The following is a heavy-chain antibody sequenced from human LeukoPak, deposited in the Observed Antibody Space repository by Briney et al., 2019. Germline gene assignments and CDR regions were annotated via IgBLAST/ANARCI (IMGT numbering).Heavy chain of an antibody. J-gene: IGHJ4*02. CDR3: ASHYFDSSGHLEFDF. Sequence: SSETLSLTCTVSGGSITSPSYYWDWIRQPPGKRLEWLGSVYYSGSTFYNPSLGSQVTISVGTSKKQFSLKLRPVTAADTAVYYCASHYFDSSGHLEFDFWGQGALVTVSS. D-gene: IGHD3-22*01. CDR1: GGSITSPSYY. CDR2: VYYSGST. V-gene: IGHV4-39*01.